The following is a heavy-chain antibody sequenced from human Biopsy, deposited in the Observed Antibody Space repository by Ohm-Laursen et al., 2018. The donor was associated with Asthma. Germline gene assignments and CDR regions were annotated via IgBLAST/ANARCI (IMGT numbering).Heavy chain of an antibody. CDR1: GFSFSNFA. CDR3: ARTHERWTSIQDDALDI. CDR2: ISYDGGNK. J-gene: IGHJ3*02. Sequence: SSLRLSCAASGFSFSNFAIHWVRQAPGKGLEWVAVISYDGGNKFYGDSVKGRFTLSRDNSRNTLYLQMNSLRVEDTAIYYCARTHERWTSIQDDALDIWGQGTMVIVSS. D-gene: IGHD4-23*01. V-gene: IGHV3-30*03.